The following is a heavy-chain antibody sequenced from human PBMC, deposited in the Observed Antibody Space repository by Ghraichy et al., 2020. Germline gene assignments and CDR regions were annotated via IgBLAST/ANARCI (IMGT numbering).Heavy chain of an antibody. D-gene: IGHD6-13*01. V-gene: IGHV4-34*01. J-gene: IGHJ4*02. CDR3: VVGKRSANSSSWY. Sequence: SETLSLTCAVYGGSFSGYYWSWIRQPPGKGLEWIGEINHSGSTNYNPSLKSRVTISVDTSKNQFSLKLSSVTAADTAVYYCVVGKRSANSSSWYGGQGTLVTVSS. CDR1: GGSFSGYY. CDR2: INHSGST.